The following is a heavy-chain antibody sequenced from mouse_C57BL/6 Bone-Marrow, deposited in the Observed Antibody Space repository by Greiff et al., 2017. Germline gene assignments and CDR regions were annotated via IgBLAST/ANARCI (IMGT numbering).Heavy chain of an antibody. J-gene: IGHJ3*01. CDR2: IDPENGDT. CDR1: GYTFTDDY. CDR3: IRCLSY. D-gene: IGHD1-1*01. V-gene: IGHV14-4*01. Sequence: VQLQQSGAELVRPGASVKLSCTASGYTFTDDYMHWVKQRPEQGLEWIGCIDPENGDTEYASKFKGKATITADTSSNTAYLQLSSLTAEDPAVYCCIRCLSYWGQGTLVTVSA.